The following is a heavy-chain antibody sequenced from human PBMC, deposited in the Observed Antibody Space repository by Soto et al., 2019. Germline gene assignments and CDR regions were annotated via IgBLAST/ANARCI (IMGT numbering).Heavy chain of an antibody. CDR1: GFILRNYA. CDR2: ISWSGGII. D-gene: IGHD4-4*01. V-gene: IGHV3-9*01. J-gene: IGHJ4*02. Sequence: PGGSLRLSCAASGFILRNYAMYWVRQAPGKGLEWVSGISWSGGIIGYADSVKGRFTISRDNAKNSLYLEMNSLRAEDTALYYCAKDKLNSNYEYYFDLWGQGTLVTV. CDR3: AKDKLNSNYEYYFDL.